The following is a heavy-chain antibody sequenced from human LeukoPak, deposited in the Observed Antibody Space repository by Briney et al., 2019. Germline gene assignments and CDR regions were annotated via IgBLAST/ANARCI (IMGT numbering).Heavy chain of an antibody. J-gene: IGHJ4*02. CDR3: AIDCSSTSCYIATYFDY. Sequence: SGKVSCKPSGGTLSSYAISWVRPAPEQGLGWMGRIIPIFGIANYAQKFQGRVTTTADKSTSTAYMELSSLRSEDTAVYYCAIDCSSTSCYIATYFDYWGQGTLVTVSS. V-gene: IGHV1-69*17. CDR2: IIPIFGIA. D-gene: IGHD2-2*02. CDR1: GGTLSSYA.